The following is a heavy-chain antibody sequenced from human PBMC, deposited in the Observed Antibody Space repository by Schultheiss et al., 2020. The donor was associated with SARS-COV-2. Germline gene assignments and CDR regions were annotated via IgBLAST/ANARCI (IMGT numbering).Heavy chain of an antibody. CDR1: GGSISSGGYS. CDR3: ARGKQQLDLDY. Sequence: SETLSLTCAVSGGSISSGGYSWSWIRQPPGKGLEWIGYIYHSGSTYYNPSLKSRVTISVDTSKNQFSLKLSSVTAADTAVYYCARGKQQLDLDYWGQGTLVTVSS. CDR2: IYHSGST. V-gene: IGHV4-30-2*01. J-gene: IGHJ4*02. D-gene: IGHD6-13*01.